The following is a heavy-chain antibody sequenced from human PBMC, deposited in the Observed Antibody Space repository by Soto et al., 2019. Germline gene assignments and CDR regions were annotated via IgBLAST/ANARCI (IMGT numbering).Heavy chain of an antibody. CDR1: GFTFSSYA. Sequence: GGSLRLSCAASGFTFSSYAMIWVRQAPGKGLEWVSAISGSGAYTYYANSVKGRFTISRDNSKNTLYLQLNSLRAEDTAVYYCAKYGCSSTACQCDYWGQGTRVTVSS. J-gene: IGHJ4*02. CDR3: AKYGCSSTACQCDY. V-gene: IGHV3-23*01. CDR2: ISGSGAYT. D-gene: IGHD2-2*01.